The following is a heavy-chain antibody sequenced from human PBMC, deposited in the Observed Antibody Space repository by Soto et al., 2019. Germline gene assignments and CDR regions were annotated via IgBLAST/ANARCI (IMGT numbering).Heavy chain of an antibody. CDR2: IIPLFRTP. CDR3: ARDNDRLQLGGNYCYILDV. J-gene: IGHJ6*02. D-gene: IGHD4-4*01. CDR1: GGTFSNSA. V-gene: IGHV1-69*12. Sequence: QVQLVQSGAEMKAPGSSVKVSCKTSGGTFSNSAISWLRQAPGQGLEWMGGIIPLFRTPDYAQKFQGRVTIAADESTSTAYMELRSLRSEDTAVYYCARDNDRLQLGGNYCYILDVWGQGTTITVSS.